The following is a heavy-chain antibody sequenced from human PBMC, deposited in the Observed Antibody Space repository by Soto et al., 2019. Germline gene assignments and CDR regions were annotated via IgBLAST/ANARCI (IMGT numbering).Heavy chain of an antibody. CDR2: ISSSSSYI. D-gene: IGHD6-13*01. J-gene: IGHJ6*02. V-gene: IGHV3-21*01. CDR1: GFTFSSYS. CDR3: ARDNIAAAAGPYYYYYGMDV. Sequence: GGSLRLSCAASGFTFSSYSMNWVRQAPGKGLEWVSSISSSSSYIYYADSVKGRFTISRDNAKNSLYLQMNSLRAEDTAVYYCARDNIAAAAGPYYYYYGMDVWGQGTTVTVSS.